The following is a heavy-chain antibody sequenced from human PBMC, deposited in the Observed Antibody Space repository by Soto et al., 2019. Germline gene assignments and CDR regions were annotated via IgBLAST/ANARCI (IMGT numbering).Heavy chain of an antibody. J-gene: IGHJ5*02. CDR1: GFMFENYA. CDR3: AKGKSENGVDWLDP. V-gene: IGHV3-23*01. CDR2: VRGNSYGA. Sequence: GSLRLSCAASGFMFENYAMIWVRQAPGKGLEWVATVRGNSYGAYYADSVRGRFIISRDNSKNTMSLQLNSLRDDDTAIYYCAKGKSENGVDWLDPWGPGALVTVSS. D-gene: IGHD2-8*01.